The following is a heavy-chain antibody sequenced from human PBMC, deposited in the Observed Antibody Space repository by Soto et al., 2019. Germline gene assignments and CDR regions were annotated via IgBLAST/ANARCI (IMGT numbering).Heavy chain of an antibody. CDR3: ARSEYSSSSARFDY. J-gene: IGHJ4*02. Sequence: QLQLQESGPGLVKPSETLSLTCTVSGGSISSSSYYWGWIRQPPGKGLEWIGSIYYSGSTYYNPSLKSRVTISVDTSKNQFSLKLSSVTAAATAVYYCARSEYSSSSARFDYWGQGTLVTVSS. CDR2: IYYSGST. D-gene: IGHD6-6*01. CDR1: GGSISSSSYY. V-gene: IGHV4-39*01.